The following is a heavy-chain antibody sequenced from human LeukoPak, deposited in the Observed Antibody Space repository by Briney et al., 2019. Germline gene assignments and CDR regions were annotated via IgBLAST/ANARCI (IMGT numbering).Heavy chain of an antibody. CDR3: ARDKEAAVDFWSGYYPL. J-gene: IGHJ4*02. CDR2: IKRDGSEK. D-gene: IGHD3-3*01. CDR1: GFIFRSDW. V-gene: IGHV3-7*01. Sequence: GGSLRLSCAASGFIFRSDWMGWVRQAPGKGLEWVANIKRDGSEKYYVDSVKGRFTISRDNAQNSLYLQMNSLRAEDTAVYYCARDKEAAVDFWSGYYPLWGQGTLVTVSS.